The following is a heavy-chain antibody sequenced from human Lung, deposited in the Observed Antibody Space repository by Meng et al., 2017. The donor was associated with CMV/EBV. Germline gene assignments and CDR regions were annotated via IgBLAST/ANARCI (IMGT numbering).Heavy chain of an antibody. CDR3: AKAYSSSSVGTNRGFDD. J-gene: IGHJ4*02. Sequence: GESXKISCAASGFTFSSYAMSWVRQAPGKGLEWVSAISGSGGSTYYADSVKGRFTISRDNSKNTLYLQMNSLRAEDTAVYYCAKAYSSSSVGTNRGFDDWGQGXLVTVSS. V-gene: IGHV3-23*01. CDR2: ISGSGGST. D-gene: IGHD6-6*01. CDR1: GFTFSSYA.